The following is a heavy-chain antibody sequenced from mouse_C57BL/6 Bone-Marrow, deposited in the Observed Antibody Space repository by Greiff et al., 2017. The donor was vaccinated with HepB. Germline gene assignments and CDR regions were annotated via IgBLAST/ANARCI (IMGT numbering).Heavy chain of an antibody. CDR1: GYTFTSYW. D-gene: IGHD2-3*01. CDR3: ARWGYDYFGY. CDR2: NHPNSGST. J-gene: IGHJ2*01. Sequence: QVQLQQPGAELVKPGASVKLSCKASGYTFTSYWMHWVKQRPGQGLEWIGMNHPNSGSTNYNEKFKSKATLTVDKSSSTAYMQLSSMTSEESAVYYCARWGYDYFGYWGQGTTLTVSS. V-gene: IGHV1-64*01.